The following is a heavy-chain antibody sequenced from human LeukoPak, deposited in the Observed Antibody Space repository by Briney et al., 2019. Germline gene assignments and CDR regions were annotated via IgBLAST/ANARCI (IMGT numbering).Heavy chain of an antibody. J-gene: IGHJ3*02. Sequence: SVKVSCKASGGTFSSYAISWVRQAPGQGLEWMGGIIPIFGTANYAQKFQGRVTITTDESTSTAYMELSSLRSEDTAVYYCARHSRTGSGYDHDAFDIWGQGTMVTVSS. CDR2: IIPIFGTA. V-gene: IGHV1-69*05. CDR1: GGTFSSYA. D-gene: IGHD5-12*01. CDR3: ARHSRTGSGYDHDAFDI.